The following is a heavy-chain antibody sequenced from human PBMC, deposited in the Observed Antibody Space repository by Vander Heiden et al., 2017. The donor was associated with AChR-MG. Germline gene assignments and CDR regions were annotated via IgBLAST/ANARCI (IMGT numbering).Heavy chain of an antibody. CDR2: IIPIFGTA. D-gene: IGHD6-6*01. Sequence: QVQLVQSGAEVKKPRSSAKVSCKASGGTFSSYAISWVQQAPGQGLEWMGGIIPIFGTANYAQKFQGRVTITADESTSTAYMELSSLRSEDTAVYYCARPKEGSSSDAFDIWGQGTMVTVSS. J-gene: IGHJ3*02. CDR3: ARPKEGSSSDAFDI. CDR1: GGTFSSYA. V-gene: IGHV1-69*01.